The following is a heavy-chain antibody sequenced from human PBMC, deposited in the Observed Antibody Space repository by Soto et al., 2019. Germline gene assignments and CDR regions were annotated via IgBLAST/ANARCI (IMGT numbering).Heavy chain of an antibody. CDR3: AKDRNYPRDQLHY. V-gene: IGHV3-23*01. D-gene: IGHD2-2*01. CDR2: ISANGQGI. Sequence: AWSLRLSCAASGSTFSTYALSWVRQAPGKGLEWVSAISANGQGIYYADSVRGRFTISRDNSKNTIFLHMDSLRAEDTAVYYCAKDRNYPRDQLHYWRQGTLVTVSS. J-gene: IGHJ4*02. CDR1: GSTFSTYA.